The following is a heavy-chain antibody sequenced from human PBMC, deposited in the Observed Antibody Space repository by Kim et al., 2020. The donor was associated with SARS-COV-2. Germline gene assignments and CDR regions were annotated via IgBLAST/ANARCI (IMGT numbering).Heavy chain of an antibody. D-gene: IGHD2-2*02. J-gene: IGHJ3*02. CDR1: GYTFTSYG. CDR2: ISAYNGNT. V-gene: IGHV1-18*04. CDR3: ATLELDIVVVPAAIPKRSFDI. Sequence: ASVKVSCKASGYTFTSYGISWVRQAPGQGLEWMGWISAYNGNTNYAQKLQGRVTMTTDTSTSTAYMELRSLRSDDTAVYYCATLELDIVVVPAAIPKRSFDIWGQGTMVTVSS.